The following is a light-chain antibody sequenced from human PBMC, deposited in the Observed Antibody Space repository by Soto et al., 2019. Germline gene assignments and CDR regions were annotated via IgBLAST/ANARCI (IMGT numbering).Light chain of an antibody. J-gene: IGKJ3*01. CDR1: QGIRNY. Sequence: DIQMTQSPSSLSASVGDRVTITCRASQGIRNYLAWYQQKPGQVPKLLIYAASTLQPGVPSRFSGGGSGTDFTLTISNLQPEDVATYYCQQYKSASFTVGPGTKVDSK. CDR2: AAS. V-gene: IGKV1-27*01. CDR3: QQYKSASFT.